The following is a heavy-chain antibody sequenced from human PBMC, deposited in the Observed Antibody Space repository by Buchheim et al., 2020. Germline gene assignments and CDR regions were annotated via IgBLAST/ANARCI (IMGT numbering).Heavy chain of an antibody. CDR2: IYYSGST. J-gene: IGHJ5*02. CDR3: TRSPPGAGEYQLLSWFDP. D-gene: IGHD2-2*01. V-gene: IGHV4-59*01. Sequence: QVQLQESGPGLVKPSETLSLTCTVSGGSISSYYWSWIRQPPGKGLEWIGYIYYSGSTNYNPSLKSRVTISVDTSKNQFSLKLSSVTAADTAVYYCTRSPPGAGEYQLLSWFDPWGQGTL. CDR1: GGSISSYY.